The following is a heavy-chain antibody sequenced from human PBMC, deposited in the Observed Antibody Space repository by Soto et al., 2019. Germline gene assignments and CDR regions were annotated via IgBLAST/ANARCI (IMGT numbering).Heavy chain of an antibody. V-gene: IGHV2-5*02. D-gene: IGHD3-9*01. CDR3: AHRRVDLLTGHYYFDY. CDR2: ISWDGEK. CDR1: GFSLNTRGVG. Sequence: QITLKESGPPLVKPTQTLTLTCTFSGFSLNTRGVGVGWIRQPPGKALEWLALISWDGEKRYRPSLKSRLTITKDTSENQVVLTMTNMDPVDTATYHCAHRRVDLLTGHYYFDYWGQGTLVTVSS. J-gene: IGHJ4*02.